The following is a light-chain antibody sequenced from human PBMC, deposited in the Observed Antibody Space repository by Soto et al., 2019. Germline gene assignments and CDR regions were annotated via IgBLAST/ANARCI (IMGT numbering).Light chain of an antibody. Sequence: QSALTQPRSVSVSPGQSVTISCTGTSGDVGGYNFVSWYQQYPGKAPKLIIYDVTKRPSGVPDRFSGSKSGNTASLTISELQAEDEADYYCCSYAGTYTLGVFGGGTKLTVL. V-gene: IGLV2-11*01. CDR3: CSYAGTYTLGV. CDR1: SGDVGGYNF. J-gene: IGLJ3*02. CDR2: DVT.